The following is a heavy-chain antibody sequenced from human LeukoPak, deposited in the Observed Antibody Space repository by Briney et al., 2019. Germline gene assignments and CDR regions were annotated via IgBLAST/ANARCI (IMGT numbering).Heavy chain of an antibody. CDR3: ARDVKYASWGGYYYYYMDV. Sequence: ASVKVSCKASGYTFTGYYMHWVRQAPGQGLEWMGWINPNSGGTNYAQKFQGRVTMTRDTSISTAYMELSRLRSDDTAVYYCARDVKYASWGGYYYYYMDVWGKGTTVTISS. CDR1: GYTFTGYY. D-gene: IGHD3-16*01. V-gene: IGHV1-2*02. CDR2: INPNSGGT. J-gene: IGHJ6*03.